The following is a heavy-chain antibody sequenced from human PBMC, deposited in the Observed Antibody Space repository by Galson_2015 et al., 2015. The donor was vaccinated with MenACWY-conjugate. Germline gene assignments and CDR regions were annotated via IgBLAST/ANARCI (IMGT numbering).Heavy chain of an antibody. J-gene: IGHJ6*02. D-gene: IGHD4-17*01. V-gene: IGHV5-10-1*01. CDR2: VDTTDSYT. Sequence: QSGAEVKKPGESLRISCKGSGYTFTSHRISWVRQMPGKGLEWMGRVDTTDSYTHYSPSFQGHVTISADKSMNTAYLQWSSLRASDTAVYYCARHNAYGLPGGYYGMDGWGQGTTVTVSS. CDR1: GYTFTSHR. CDR3: ARHNAYGLPGGYYGMDG.